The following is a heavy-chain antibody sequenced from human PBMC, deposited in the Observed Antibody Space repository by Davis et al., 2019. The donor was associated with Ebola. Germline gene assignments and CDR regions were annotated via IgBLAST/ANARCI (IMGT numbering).Heavy chain of an antibody. V-gene: IGHV1-18*01. D-gene: IGHD5-24*01. Sequence: ASVKVSCKASGYTFTSYDINWVRQATGQGLEWMGWMNPNSGNTNYAQKLQGRVTMTTDTSTSTAYMELRSLRSDDTAVYYCARDLIGRTEMATTTDYWGQGTLVTVSS. CDR1: GYTFTSYD. J-gene: IGHJ4*02. CDR3: ARDLIGRTEMATTTDY. CDR2: MNPNSGNT.